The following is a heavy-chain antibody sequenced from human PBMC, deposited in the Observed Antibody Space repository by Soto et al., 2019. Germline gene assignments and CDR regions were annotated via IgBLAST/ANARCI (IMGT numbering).Heavy chain of an antibody. CDR2: IYSGGST. V-gene: IGHV3-53*01. CDR3: ARVEWFGELFYYYSGMDV. J-gene: IGHJ6*02. CDR1: GFTVSSNY. D-gene: IGHD3-10*01. Sequence: GGSLRLSCAASGFTVSSNYMSRVRQAPGKGLEWVSVIYSGGSTYYADSVKGRFTISRDNSKNTLYLQMNSLRAEDTAVYYCARVEWFGELFYYYSGMDVWGQGTTVTVSS.